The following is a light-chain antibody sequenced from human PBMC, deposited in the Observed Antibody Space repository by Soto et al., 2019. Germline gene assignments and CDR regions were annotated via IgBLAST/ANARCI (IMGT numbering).Light chain of an antibody. Sequence: DIQMTQSPSSLSASVGDRVTITCRASQAISNSLAWYQQKPGKVPKVLIYAASTLQSGVPSRFSGSGSGTDFTLTITSLQPEDGATYLCQKYHSAPFTVGPGTKLDIK. CDR3: QKYHSAPFT. J-gene: IGKJ3*01. V-gene: IGKV1-27*01. CDR2: AAS. CDR1: QAISNS.